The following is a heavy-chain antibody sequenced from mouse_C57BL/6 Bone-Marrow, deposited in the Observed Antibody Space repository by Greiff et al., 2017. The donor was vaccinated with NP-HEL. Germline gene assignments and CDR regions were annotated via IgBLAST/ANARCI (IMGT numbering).Heavy chain of an antibody. J-gene: IGHJ2*01. D-gene: IGHD3-2*02. CDR3: ARDSGYAFDY. CDR1: GYTFASYW. CDR2: INPNNGGT. Sequence: QVQLKQPGTELVKPGASVKLSCKASGYTFASYWMHWLKQRPGQGLEWIGNINPNNGGTNDNEKFKTKATLTVDKSSSTAYMQLSSLTSEDSAVYYCARDSGYAFDYWGQGTTLTVSS. V-gene: IGHV1-53*01.